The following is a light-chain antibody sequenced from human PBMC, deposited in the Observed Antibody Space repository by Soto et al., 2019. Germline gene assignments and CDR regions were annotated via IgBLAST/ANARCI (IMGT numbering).Light chain of an antibody. J-gene: IGKJ4*01. Sequence: IQLTQSPSSLSASVGDRVTITCRASQGLSSYLAWYQQKPGKAPKLLIYAASTLQSGVPSRFSGRGSETDFTLTISSLQPEDFATYYCQQVNNYPLTFGGGTKVEI. CDR1: QGLSSY. CDR3: QQVNNYPLT. CDR2: AAS. V-gene: IGKV1-9*01.